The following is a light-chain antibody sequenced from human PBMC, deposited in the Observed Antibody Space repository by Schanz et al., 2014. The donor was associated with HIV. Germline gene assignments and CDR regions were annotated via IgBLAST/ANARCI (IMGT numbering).Light chain of an antibody. V-gene: IGLV2-14*03. Sequence: QSALTQPASVSGSPGQSITISCTGTSSDVGGYNYVSWYQQHPGKAPKLMIYDVSNRPSGVSNRFSGSKSGNTASLTISGLQAEDEADYYCSSYTSDTVLFGGGTKVTVL. CDR1: SSDVGGYNY. J-gene: IGLJ2*01. CDR2: DVS. CDR3: SSYTSDTVL.